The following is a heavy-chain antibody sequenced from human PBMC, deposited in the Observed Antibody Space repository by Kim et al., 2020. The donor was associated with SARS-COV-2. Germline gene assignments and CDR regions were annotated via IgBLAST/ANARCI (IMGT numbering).Heavy chain of an antibody. CDR2: IYYSGRT. V-gene: IGHV4-61*01. D-gene: IGHD2-2*01. J-gene: IGHJ5*02. CDR1: GGSVSSGSYY. Sequence: SETLSLTCTVSGGSVSSGSYYWSWIRQPPGKGLEWIGYIYYSGRTYYNPSLKSRVTISVDTSKNQFSLKLSSVTAADTAVYYCARKPYCSSNSCAWFDPWGQGTLVTVSS. CDR3: ARKPYCSSNSCAWFDP.